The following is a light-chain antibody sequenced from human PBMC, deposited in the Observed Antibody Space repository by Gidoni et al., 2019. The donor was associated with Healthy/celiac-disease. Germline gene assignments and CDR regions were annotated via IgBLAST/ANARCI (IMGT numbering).Light chain of an antibody. J-gene: IGKJ2*01. CDR1: QSISSY. CDR2: AAS. CDR3: QQSYSTPRT. Sequence: DIQMTQSPSSLSASVGDRVTITCRASQSISSYLNWYQQKPGKAPKLLNYAASSLQSGVPSRFSGSGSRTDFTLTISSLQPEDFATYYCQQSYSTPRTFGQGTKLEIK. V-gene: IGKV1-39*01.